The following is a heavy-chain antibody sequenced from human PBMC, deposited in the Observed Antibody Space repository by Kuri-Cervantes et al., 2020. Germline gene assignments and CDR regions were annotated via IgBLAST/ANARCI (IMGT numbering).Heavy chain of an antibody. CDR1: GYTFTSYY. V-gene: IGHV1-18*04. J-gene: IGHJ4*02. CDR3: ARAAAGTFKHYFDY. D-gene: IGHD6-13*01. Sequence: ASVKVSCKASGYTFTSYYMHWVRQAPGQGLEWMGWISAYNGNTNYAQKLQGRVTMTTDTSTSTAYMELRSLRSDDTAVYYCARAAAGTFKHYFDYWGQGTLVTVSS. CDR2: ISAYNGNT.